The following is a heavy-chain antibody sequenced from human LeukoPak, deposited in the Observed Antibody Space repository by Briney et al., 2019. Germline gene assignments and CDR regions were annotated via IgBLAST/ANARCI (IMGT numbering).Heavy chain of an antibody. V-gene: IGHV4-30-2*01. Sequence: SETLSLTCGVSGGSISRGGYSWSWIRQPPGKGLEWIGYIYESGSTYYNPSLKSRVTISIDRSKNQFSLKLSSVTAADTAVYYCARGVGVRRFLEWLDYWGQGTLVTVSS. CDR1: GGSISRGGYS. J-gene: IGHJ4*02. CDR3: ARGVGVRRFLEWLDY. D-gene: IGHD3-3*01. CDR2: IYESGST.